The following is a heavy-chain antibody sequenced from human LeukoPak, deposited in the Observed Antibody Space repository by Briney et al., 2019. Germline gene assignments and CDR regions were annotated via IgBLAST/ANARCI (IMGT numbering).Heavy chain of an antibody. J-gene: IGHJ4*02. CDR1: GFTFSSYA. CDR3: ARGHYYDSSGYLRGPHEPLDY. D-gene: IGHD3-22*01. Sequence: PGGSLRLSCAASGFTFSSYAMHWVRQAPGKGLEYVSAISSNGGSTYYANSVKGRFTISRDNSKNTLYLQMGSLRAEDMAVYYCARGHYYDSSGYLRGPHEPLDYWGQGTLVTVSS. V-gene: IGHV3-64*01. CDR2: ISSNGGST.